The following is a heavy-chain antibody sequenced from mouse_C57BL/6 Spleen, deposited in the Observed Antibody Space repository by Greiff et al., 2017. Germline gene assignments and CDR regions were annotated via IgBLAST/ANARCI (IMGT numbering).Heavy chain of an antibody. D-gene: IGHD2-2*01. Sequence: VQLQQSGAELVRPGASVKLSCTASGFNIKDDYMHWVKQRPEQGLEWIGWIDPENGDTEYASKFQGKATITADTSSNTAYLQLSSLTSEDTAVYYCTFYYGYDWDAMDYWGQGTSVTVSS. CDR2: IDPENGDT. J-gene: IGHJ4*01. V-gene: IGHV14-4*01. CDR3: TFYYGYDWDAMDY. CDR1: GFNIKDDY.